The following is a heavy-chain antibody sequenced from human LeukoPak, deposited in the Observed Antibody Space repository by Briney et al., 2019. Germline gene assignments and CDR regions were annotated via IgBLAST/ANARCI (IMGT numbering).Heavy chain of an antibody. CDR3: AREGRRIAARNEFDP. Sequence: SETLSLTCTVSGGSISSGGYYWSWIRQHPGKGLEWIGYIYYSGSTYYNPSLKSRVTISVDTSKNQFSLKLSSVTAADTAVYYCAREGRRIAARNEFDPWGQGTLVTVSS. CDR1: GGSISSGGYY. CDR2: IYYSGST. V-gene: IGHV4-31*03. J-gene: IGHJ5*02. D-gene: IGHD6-6*01.